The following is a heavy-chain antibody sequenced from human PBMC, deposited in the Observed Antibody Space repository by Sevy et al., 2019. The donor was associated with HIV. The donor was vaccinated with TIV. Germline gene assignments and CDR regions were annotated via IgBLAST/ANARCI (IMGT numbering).Heavy chain of an antibody. CDR3: VRDKEVEASSLDA. CDR1: GFTFRDYW. J-gene: IGHJ5*02. V-gene: IGHV3-7*03. D-gene: IGHD1-26*01. Sequence: GGSLRLSCVASGFTFRDYWMSWVRQAPGKGLECVADIKQDGSEAYYVDSVKGRFTISRDNAKNSLYLQMNSLRDEDTAMCFCVRDKEVEASSLDAWGQGTPVTVSS. CDR2: IKQDGSEA.